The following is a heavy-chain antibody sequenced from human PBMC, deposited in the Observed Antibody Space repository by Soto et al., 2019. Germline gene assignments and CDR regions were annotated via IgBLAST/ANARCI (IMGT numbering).Heavy chain of an antibody. Sequence: SETLSLTCAVYGGSVNGYYWNWIRQPPGKGLEWIGEINHTGGTHYNPSLKSRVTMPVGTSKNQFSLRLSSVTAADTAIYYCATRITVFGLLIPPFDPWGQGTQVTVSS. J-gene: IGHJ5*02. CDR1: GGSVNGYY. CDR3: ATRITVFGLLIPPFDP. CDR2: INHTGGT. D-gene: IGHD3-3*01. V-gene: IGHV4-34*01.